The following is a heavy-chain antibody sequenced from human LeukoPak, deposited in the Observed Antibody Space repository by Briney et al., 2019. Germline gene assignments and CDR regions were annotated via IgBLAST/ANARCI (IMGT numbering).Heavy chain of an antibody. D-gene: IGHD2-15*01. CDR3: ARDIGGYYYYGMDV. V-gene: IGHV3-48*01. CDR2: ISSSSSTI. CDR1: GFTFSNAW. Sequence: GGSLRLSCAASGFTFSNAWMSWVRQAPGKGLEWVSYISSSSSTIYYADSVKGRFTISRDNSKNTLYLQMNSLRAEDTAVYYCARDIGGYYYYGMDVWGQGTTVTVSS. J-gene: IGHJ6*02.